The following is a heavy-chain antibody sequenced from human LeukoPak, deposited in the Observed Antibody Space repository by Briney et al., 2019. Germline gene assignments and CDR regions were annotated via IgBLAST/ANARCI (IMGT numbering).Heavy chain of an antibody. Sequence: ASVKVSCKASGYTFTSYDINWVRQATGQGLEWMGWMNPSSGNTGYAQKFQGRVTMTRNTSISAAYMELSSLRSEDTAVYYCARGTIVATVHFDYWGQGTLVTVSS. CDR3: ARGTIVATVHFDY. D-gene: IGHD5-12*01. V-gene: IGHV1-8*01. J-gene: IGHJ4*02. CDR2: MNPSSGNT. CDR1: GYTFTSYD.